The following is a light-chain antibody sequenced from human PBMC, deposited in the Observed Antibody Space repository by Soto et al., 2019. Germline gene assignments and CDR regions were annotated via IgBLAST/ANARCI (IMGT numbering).Light chain of an antibody. CDR1: SSDVGGYNY. Sequence: QSVLTQPPSASGSPGQSVTISCTGTSSDVGGYNYVSWFQQNPGKAPKLMIYEVTKRPSGVPDRFSGSKSGNTASLTVSGLQAEDEADYYCASSGGTYVVFGGGTKVTVL. CDR2: EVT. CDR3: ASSGGTYVV. J-gene: IGLJ2*01. V-gene: IGLV2-8*01.